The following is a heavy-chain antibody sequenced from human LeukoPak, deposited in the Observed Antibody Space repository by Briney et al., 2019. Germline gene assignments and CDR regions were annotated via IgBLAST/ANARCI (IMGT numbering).Heavy chain of an antibody. D-gene: IGHD2-15*01. CDR3: AREVVVVAAHAFDI. CDR1: GYTFTCYY. J-gene: IGHJ3*02. V-gene: IGHV1-2*04. Sequence: ASVRVCFKASGYTFTCYYMHWVRQAPGQGLDWMGWINPNSGGTNYAQKFQGWVTMTRDTSISTAYMELSRLRSDDTAVYYCAREVVVVAAHAFDIWGQGTMVTVSS. CDR2: INPNSGGT.